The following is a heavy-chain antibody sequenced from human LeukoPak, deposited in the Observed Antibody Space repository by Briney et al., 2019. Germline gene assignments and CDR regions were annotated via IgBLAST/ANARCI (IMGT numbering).Heavy chain of an antibody. CDR2: INSNGDEI. CDR3: ANWIGSSSRDY. D-gene: IGHD6-6*01. V-gene: IGHV3-23*01. J-gene: IGHJ4*02. Sequence: GGSLRLSCAASGFTFSSYSLNWVRQAPGKGLEWVSGINSNGDEIYYADSVRGRFTISRDNSNNALYLQMDSLRAEDTAVYYCANWIGSSSRDYWGQGTLVTVSS. CDR1: GFTFSSYS.